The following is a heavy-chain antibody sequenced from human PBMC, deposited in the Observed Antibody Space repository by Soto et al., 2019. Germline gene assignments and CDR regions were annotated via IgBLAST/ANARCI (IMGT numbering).Heavy chain of an antibody. CDR2: ISYSGDRQ. Sequence: QVQLKESGGGVVKTGGSLRLSCVASGFTFADYAKHWVRRIPGKGLEWVAVISYSGDRQYYAESVKGRFTISRDNSKKTLYLQMFSLTSEDSAVFYCARTPAAMITVRYNWFDSWGTGTQVTVSS. CDR3: ARTPAAMITVRYNWFDS. CDR1: GFTFADYA. V-gene: IGHV3-30*01. J-gene: IGHJ5*01. D-gene: IGHD3-16*01.